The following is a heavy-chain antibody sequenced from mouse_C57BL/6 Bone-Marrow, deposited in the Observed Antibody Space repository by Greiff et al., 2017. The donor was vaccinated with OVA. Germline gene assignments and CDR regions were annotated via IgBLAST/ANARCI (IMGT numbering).Heavy chain of an antibody. Sequence: VQLQQPGAELVRPGTSVKLSCKASGYTFTSYWMHWVKQRPGQGLEWIGVIDPSDSYTNYNQKFKGKATLTVDTSSSTAYMQLSSLTSEDSAVYYCARKGDSNYGGFAYWGQGTLVTVSA. CDR1: GYTFTSYW. D-gene: IGHD2-5*01. V-gene: IGHV1-59*01. J-gene: IGHJ3*01. CDR2: IDPSDSYT. CDR3: ARKGDSNYGGFAY.